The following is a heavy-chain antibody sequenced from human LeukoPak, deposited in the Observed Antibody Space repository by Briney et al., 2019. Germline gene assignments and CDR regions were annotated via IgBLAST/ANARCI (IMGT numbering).Heavy chain of an antibody. CDR2: IYTSGST. J-gene: IGHJ4*02. D-gene: IGHD3-22*01. CDR3: ASGYYYRGDY. V-gene: IGHV4-61*02. CDR1: GGSISSGSYY. Sequence: SETLSLTCTVSGGSISSGSYYWSWIRQPAGTGLEWIGRIYTSGSTNYNPSLKSRVTISVNTSKNQFSLKLSSVTAADTAVYYCASGYYYRGDYWGQGTLVTVSS.